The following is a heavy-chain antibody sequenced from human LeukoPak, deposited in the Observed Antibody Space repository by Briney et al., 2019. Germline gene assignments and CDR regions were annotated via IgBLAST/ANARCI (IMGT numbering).Heavy chain of an antibody. CDR3: TRDPRHFDS. J-gene: IGHJ5*01. CDR2: ISGSGHDI. D-gene: IGHD6-6*01. CDR1: GFTFSDSY. V-gene: IGHV3-11*04. Sequence: PGGSLRLSCAATGFTFSDSYMTWVRQAPGMGVEWVAYISGSGHDINYSDSVKGRFTISRDNAKNSLYLQMSSLRVEDTAVYYCTRDPRHFDSCGQGTLVTVSS.